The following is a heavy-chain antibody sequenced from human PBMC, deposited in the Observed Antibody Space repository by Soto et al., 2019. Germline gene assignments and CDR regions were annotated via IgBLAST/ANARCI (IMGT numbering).Heavy chain of an antibody. V-gene: IGHV1-2*04. Sequence: ASVKVSCKASGYTFTGYYMHWVRQAPGQGLEWMGWINPNSGGTNYAQKFQGWVTMTRDTSISTAYMELSRLRSDDTAVYYCAREYSSSSAGPRPYYYYGMDVWGQGTTVTVSS. CDR1: GYTFTGYY. CDR2: INPNSGGT. J-gene: IGHJ6*02. CDR3: AREYSSSSAGPRPYYYYGMDV. D-gene: IGHD6-6*01.